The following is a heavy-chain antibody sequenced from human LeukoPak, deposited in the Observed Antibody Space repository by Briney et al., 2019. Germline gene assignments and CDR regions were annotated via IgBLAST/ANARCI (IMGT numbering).Heavy chain of an antibody. Sequence: AGGSLRLSRAASGFTFSSYGMHWVRQAPGKGLEWVAVISYDGSNKYYADSVKGRFTISRDNSKNTLYLQMNSLRAEDTAVYYCATGAEQQLDLYHYGMDVWGQGTTVTVSS. D-gene: IGHD6-13*01. CDR3: ATGAEQQLDLYHYGMDV. V-gene: IGHV3-30*03. CDR2: ISYDGSNK. CDR1: GFTFSSYG. J-gene: IGHJ6*02.